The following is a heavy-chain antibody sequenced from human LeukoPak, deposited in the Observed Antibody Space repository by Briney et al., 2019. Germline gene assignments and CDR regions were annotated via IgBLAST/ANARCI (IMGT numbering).Heavy chain of an antibody. Sequence: ASETLSLTCTVSGGSIGSYYWSWIRQPPGKGLEWIGYIYYSGSTNYNPSLKSRVTISVDTSKNQFSLKLSSVTAADTAVYYCARGTGYCSGGSCPHFDYWGQGTLVTVSS. V-gene: IGHV4-59*01. D-gene: IGHD2-15*01. J-gene: IGHJ4*02. CDR1: GGSIGSYY. CDR3: ARGTGYCSGGSCPHFDY. CDR2: IYYSGST.